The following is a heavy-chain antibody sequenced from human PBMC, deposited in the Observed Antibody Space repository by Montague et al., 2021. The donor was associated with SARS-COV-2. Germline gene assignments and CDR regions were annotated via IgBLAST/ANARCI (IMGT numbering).Heavy chain of an antibody. CDR3: ARSYGDYRDSYFDY. CDR2: IDWDEDQ. J-gene: IGHJ4*02. D-gene: IGHD4-17*01. Sequence: VKHTKTLTLTCTFSGFSLNTSGMCVSWIRQPPGKALEWLALIDWDEDQYYSTSLKTRLTISKDTSKNQVVLTMTNMDPIDTATYYCARSYGDYRDSYFDYWGQGTLVTVSS. V-gene: IGHV2-70*01. CDR1: GFSLNTSGMC.